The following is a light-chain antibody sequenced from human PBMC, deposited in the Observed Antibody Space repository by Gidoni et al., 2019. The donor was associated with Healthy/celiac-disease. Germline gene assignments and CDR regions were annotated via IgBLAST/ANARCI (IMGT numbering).Light chain of an antibody. CDR1: QDINNY. Sequence: DIQMTQSPSSLSASVGDRVTITCQASQDINNYLNWYQQKPGKAPKLLIYDASNLETGVPSRFSGSGSGTDFTFTISSLQPEDIATYYCQQYDNLLIFGGXTKVEIK. CDR2: DAS. CDR3: QQYDNLLI. V-gene: IGKV1-33*01. J-gene: IGKJ4*01.